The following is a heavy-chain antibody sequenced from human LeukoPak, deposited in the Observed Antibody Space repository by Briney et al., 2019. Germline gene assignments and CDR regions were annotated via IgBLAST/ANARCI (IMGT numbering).Heavy chain of an antibody. J-gene: IGHJ4*02. V-gene: IGHV3-7*01. CDR2: MDPTGSQK. CDR1: QFTFNGPW. CDR3: AIWTSGNY. D-gene: IGHD1-1*01. Sequence: GGSLRLSCADSQFTFNGPWMNWVRQAPGKGLEWVANMDPTGSQKRYVDSVKGRFTISKDNPGASLYLDMHSLRAEDTAIYYCAIWTSGNYWGQGTLVTVSS.